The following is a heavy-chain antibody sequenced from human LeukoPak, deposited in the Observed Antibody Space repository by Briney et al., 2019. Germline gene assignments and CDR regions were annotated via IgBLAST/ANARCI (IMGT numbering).Heavy chain of an antibody. CDR2: INPHSGGT. CDR1: GYTFTAYY. D-gene: IGHD2-15*01. CDR3: ATVVPHDINSYCDY. V-gene: IGHV1-2*02. J-gene: IGHJ4*02. Sequence: ASVKVSCKASGYTFTAYYMHWVRQAPGQGLEWMGWINPHSGGTTYAQKFQGRVTMTRDTSISTAYMDLSSLRSDDRAVYYCATVVPHDINSYCDYWGQGTLVSVSS.